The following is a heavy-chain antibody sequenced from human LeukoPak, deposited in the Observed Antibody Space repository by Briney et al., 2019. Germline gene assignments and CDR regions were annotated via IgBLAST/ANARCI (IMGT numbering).Heavy chain of an antibody. V-gene: IGHV3-21*01. Sequence: GGSLRLSCAASGFTFSSYSMNWVRQAPGKGLEWVSSISSSSSYIYYADSAKGRFTISRDNAKNSLYLQMNSLRAEDTAVYYCARVYYDFWSGYYDYWGQGTLVTVSS. CDR2: ISSSSSYI. D-gene: IGHD3-3*01. CDR1: GFTFSSYS. J-gene: IGHJ4*02. CDR3: ARVYYDFWSGYYDY.